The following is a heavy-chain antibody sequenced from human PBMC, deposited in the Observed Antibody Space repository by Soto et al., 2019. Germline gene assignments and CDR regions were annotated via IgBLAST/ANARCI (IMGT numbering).Heavy chain of an antibody. CDR3: GRGRSGQIVVFY. CDR1: GYTFTGYY. V-gene: IGHV1-2*02. D-gene: IGHD1-26*01. J-gene: IGHJ4*02. CDR2: INPNSGGT. Sequence: GASVKVSCKASGYTFTGYYMHWVRQGPGQGLEWMGWINPNSGGTQYAQNFQGRVTMTRDTSITTVYMELNNLSPDDTAVYYCGRGRSGQIVVFYWGQGTPVTVSS.